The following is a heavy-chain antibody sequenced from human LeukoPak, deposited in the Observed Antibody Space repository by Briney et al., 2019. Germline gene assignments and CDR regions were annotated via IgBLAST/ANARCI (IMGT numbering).Heavy chain of an antibody. J-gene: IGHJ4*02. CDR1: GGSISSSSYY. D-gene: IGHD3-10*01. Sequence: PSETLSLTCTVSGGSISSSSYYWGWIRQPPGKGLEWIGSIYYSGSTYYNPSLKSRVTISVDTSKNQFSLKLSSVTAADTAVYYCARPNGSGSYYPFGYWGQGTLVTVSS. CDR3: ARPNGSGSYYPFGY. V-gene: IGHV4-39*01. CDR2: IYYSGST.